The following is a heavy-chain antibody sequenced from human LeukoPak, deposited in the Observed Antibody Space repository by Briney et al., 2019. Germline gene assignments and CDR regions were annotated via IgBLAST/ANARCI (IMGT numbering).Heavy chain of an antibody. CDR3: ARPYGDYRRTYYYYMDV. CDR1: GGSFSGDF. D-gene: IGHD4-17*01. V-gene: IGHV4-34*01. J-gene: IGHJ6*03. CDR2: INHGGST. Sequence: PSETLSLTCAVYGGSFSGDFWSWIRQSPGKGLEWIGEINHGGSTTYNPSLQSRVTMSVDTSTNQISLKLSSVTAADTAVYYCARPYGDYRRTYYYYMDVWGKGTTVTISS.